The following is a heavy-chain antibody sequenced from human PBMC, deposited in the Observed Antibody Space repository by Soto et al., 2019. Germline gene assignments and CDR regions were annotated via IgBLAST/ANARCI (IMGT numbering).Heavy chain of an antibody. CDR3: ASDNSGYDTDAFDI. D-gene: IGHD5-12*01. CDR2: IYYSGST. CDR1: GGSISSSSYY. J-gene: IGHJ3*02. Sequence: QLQLQESGPGLVKPSETLSLTCTVSGGSISSSSYYWGWIRQPPGKGLEWIGSIYYSGSTYYNPSLKSRVTISVDTSKNQFSLKLSSVTAADTAVYYCASDNSGYDTDAFDIWGQGTMVTVSS. V-gene: IGHV4-39*01.